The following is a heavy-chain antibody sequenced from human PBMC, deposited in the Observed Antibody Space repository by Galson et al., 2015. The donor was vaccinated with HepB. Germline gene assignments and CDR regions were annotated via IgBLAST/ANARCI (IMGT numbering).Heavy chain of an antibody. CDR3: GGSTYGGNSG. J-gene: IGHJ4*02. Sequence: ETLSLTCTVSGYSISSGYYWGWIRQPPGKGLEWIGSIYYSGSTYYNPSLKSRVTISVDTSKNQFSLKLSSVTAADTAVYYCGGSTYGGNSGWGQGTLVTVSS. CDR1: GYSISSGYY. CDR2: IYYSGST. V-gene: IGHV4-38-2*02. D-gene: IGHD4-23*01.